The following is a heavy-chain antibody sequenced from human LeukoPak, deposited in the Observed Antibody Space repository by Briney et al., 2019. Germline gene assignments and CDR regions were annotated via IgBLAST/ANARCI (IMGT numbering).Heavy chain of an antibody. D-gene: IGHD3-22*01. Sequence: ASVKVSCKASGYTFTSYGISWVRQAPGQGLEWMGWISAYNGNTNYAQKLQGRVTMTTDTSTSTVYMELSSLRSEDTAVYYCARDPGYYDSSGYYWGQGTLVTVSS. CDR1: GYTFTSYG. CDR2: ISAYNGNT. CDR3: ARDPGYYDSSGYY. V-gene: IGHV1-18*01. J-gene: IGHJ4*02.